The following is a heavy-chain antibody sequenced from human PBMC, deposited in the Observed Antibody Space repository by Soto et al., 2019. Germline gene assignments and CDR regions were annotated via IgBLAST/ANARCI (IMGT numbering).Heavy chain of an antibody. Sequence: QLHLQESGPGLVEPSETLSLTCAVSGGSITSTSYYWGWIRQPPGEGLEWIGSIDYRGNIYYNSSLTSRVTISVDTSKNQFSLTLNSVTAADSAVDHCARVAALVGAARYWYFDLWGRGTRVSV. CDR3: ARVAALVGAARYWYFDL. CDR2: IDYRGNI. J-gene: IGHJ2*01. V-gene: IGHV4-39*01. D-gene: IGHD2-15*01. CDR1: GGSITSTSYY.